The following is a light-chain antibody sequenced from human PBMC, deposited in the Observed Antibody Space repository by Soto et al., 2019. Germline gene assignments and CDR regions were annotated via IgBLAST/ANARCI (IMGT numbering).Light chain of an antibody. CDR2: DTS. CDR1: QSVSSSY. V-gene: IGKV3-11*01. CDR3: QQRSNWIT. Sequence: EIVLPQSPGTLSLSPGERATLSCRASQSVSSSYLAWYQQKPGQAPRLLIYDTSYRAAGIPARFSGSGSATDFTLTISSLEPEDFAVYYCQQRSNWITFGQGTRLEIK. J-gene: IGKJ5*01.